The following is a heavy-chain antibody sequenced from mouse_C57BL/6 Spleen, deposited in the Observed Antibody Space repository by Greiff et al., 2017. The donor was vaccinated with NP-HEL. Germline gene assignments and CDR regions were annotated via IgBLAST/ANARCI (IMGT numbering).Heavy chain of an antibody. J-gene: IGHJ3*01. CDR3: ARMGDYYGSSLFAY. D-gene: IGHD1-1*01. CDR2: ISSGSSTI. Sequence: EVQLVESGGGLVKPGGSLKLSCAASGFTFSDYGMHWVRQAPEKGLEWVAYISSGSSTIYYADTVKGRFTISRDNAKNTLFLQMTSLRSEDTAMYYCARMGDYYGSSLFAYWGQGTLVTVSA. CDR1: GFTFSDYG. V-gene: IGHV5-17*01.